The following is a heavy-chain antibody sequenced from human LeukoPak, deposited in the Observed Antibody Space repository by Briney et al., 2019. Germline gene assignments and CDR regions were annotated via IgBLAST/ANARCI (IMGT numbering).Heavy chain of an antibody. Sequence: PSETLSLTCSVSGGSISSRNTYWGWIRQPPGKGLEWIGNIYYSGSTNYNPSLESRLTILADTSKNQFSLRLTSVSAADTAVYFCARGQWFGEDIWGQGTLVIVSS. CDR2: IYYSGST. CDR1: GGSISSRNTY. V-gene: IGHV4-39*01. J-gene: IGHJ4*02. D-gene: IGHD3-10*01. CDR3: ARGQWFGEDI.